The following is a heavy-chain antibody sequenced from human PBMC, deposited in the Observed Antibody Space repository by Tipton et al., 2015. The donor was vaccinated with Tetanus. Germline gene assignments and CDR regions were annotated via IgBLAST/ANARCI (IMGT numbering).Heavy chain of an antibody. CDR1: GGSFSGYY. CDR2: INHSGST. V-gene: IGHV4-34*01. CDR3: ARGGSSRWLHHFDY. Sequence: TLSLTCAVYGGSFSGYYWSWIRQPPGKGLEWIGEINHSGSTNYNPSLKSRVTISVDTSKNQFSLKLSSVTAADTAVYYCARGGSSRWLHHFDYWGQGTLVTVSS. J-gene: IGHJ4*02. D-gene: IGHD5-24*01.